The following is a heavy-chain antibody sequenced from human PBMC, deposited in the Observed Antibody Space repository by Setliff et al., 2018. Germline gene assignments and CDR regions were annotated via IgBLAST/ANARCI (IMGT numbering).Heavy chain of an antibody. D-gene: IGHD2-2*01. J-gene: IGHJ3*01. V-gene: IGHV1-18*01. CDR3: ARFVGSCSSSSCYASDL. CDR1: GYTFTNYG. Sequence: ASVKVSCKASGYTFTNYGFTWVRQAPGQGLEWMGMIITNTGKTSYPKKFQGRVTMTTDTYTGTGYMELRSLTSDDTAVYFCARFVGSCSSSSCYASDLWGQGTMVTVSS. CDR2: IITNTGKT.